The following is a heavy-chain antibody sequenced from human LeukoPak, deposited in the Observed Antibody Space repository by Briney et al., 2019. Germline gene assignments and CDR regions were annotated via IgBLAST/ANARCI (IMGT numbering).Heavy chain of an antibody. CDR3: AGGAAAGTTFDY. V-gene: IGHV3-7*04. D-gene: IGHD6-13*01. CDR1: GFTFSSYW. Sequence: PGGSLRLSCAASGFTFSSYWMSWARQAPGKGLEWVANIKQDGSEKYYVDSVKGRFTISRDNAKNSLYLQMNSLRAEDTAVYYCAGGAAAGTTFDYWGQGTLVTVSS. CDR2: IKQDGSEK. J-gene: IGHJ4*02.